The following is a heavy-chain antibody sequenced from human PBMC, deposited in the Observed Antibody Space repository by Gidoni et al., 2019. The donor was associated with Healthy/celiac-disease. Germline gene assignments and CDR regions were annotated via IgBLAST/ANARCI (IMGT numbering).Heavy chain of an antibody. CDR3: ARDLEVKQWLVTNYYYGMDV. V-gene: IGHV3-21*01. CDR1: ESTFSSYS. D-gene: IGHD6-19*01. Sequence: VQLVESGGGLVKPGGSLRLSCAASESTFSSYSMNWVRQAPGKGLALVSSISSSSSYIYYADSVKGRFTISRDNAKNSLYLQMNSLRAEDTAVYYCARDLEVKQWLVTNYYYGMDVWGQGTTVTVSS. CDR2: ISSSSSYI. J-gene: IGHJ6*02.